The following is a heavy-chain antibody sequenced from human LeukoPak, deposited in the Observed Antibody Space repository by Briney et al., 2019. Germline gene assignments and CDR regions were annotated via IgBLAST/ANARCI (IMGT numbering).Heavy chain of an antibody. J-gene: IGHJ6*02. D-gene: IGHD1-1*01. CDR1: GYTFTSYG. V-gene: IGHV1-18*01. CDR3: ARDILSTGTTYIPNYYYYGMDV. Sequence: ASVKVSCKASGYTFTSYGISWVRQAPGQGLEWMGWISAYNGNTNYAQKLQGRVTMTTGTSTSTAYMELRSLRSDDTAVYYCARDILSTGTTYIPNYYYYGMDVWGQGTTLTVSS. CDR2: ISAYNGNT.